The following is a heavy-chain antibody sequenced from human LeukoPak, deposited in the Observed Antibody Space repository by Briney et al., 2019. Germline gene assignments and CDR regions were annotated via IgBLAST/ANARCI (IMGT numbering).Heavy chain of an antibody. J-gene: IGHJ4*02. CDR3: ARAGYSSGWTPGTLGY. D-gene: IGHD6-19*01. V-gene: IGHV3-11*05. CDR1: GFTFSDYY. Sequence: PGGSLRLSCAASGFTFSDYYMSWIRQAPGKGLEWVSYISSSSSYTNYADSVKGRFTISRDNAKNSLYLQMNSLRAEDTAVYYCARAGYSSGWTPGTLGYWGQGTLVTVSS. CDR2: ISSSSSYT.